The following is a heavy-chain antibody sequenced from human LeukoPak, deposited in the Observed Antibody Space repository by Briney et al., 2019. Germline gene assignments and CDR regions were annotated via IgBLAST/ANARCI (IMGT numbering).Heavy chain of an antibody. V-gene: IGHV1-69*04. CDR3: ARDRIAVAGRQGMDV. D-gene: IGHD6-19*01. J-gene: IGHJ6*02. Sequence: GASVKVSCKASGGTFSSYAISWVRQAPGQGLEWMGRIIPILGIANYAQKFQGRVTITADKCTSTAYMELSSLRSEDTAVYYCARDRIAVAGRQGMDVWGQGTTVTVSS. CDR2: IIPILGIA. CDR1: GGTFSSYA.